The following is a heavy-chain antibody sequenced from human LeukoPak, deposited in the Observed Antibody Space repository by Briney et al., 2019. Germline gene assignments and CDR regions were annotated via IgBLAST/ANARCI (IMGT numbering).Heavy chain of an antibody. Sequence: SETLSLTCTVSGYSTSNGYYWGWVRQPPGKGLEWIGNIYHSGDSPYYNPTLKSRVTISVDTSKNQFSLKLNSVTATDTAVYYCVRQERQSNWFDPWGQGTLVIVSS. CDR1: GYSTSNGYY. J-gene: IGHJ5*02. CDR3: VRQERQSNWFDP. V-gene: IGHV4-38-2*02. CDR2: IYHSGDSP.